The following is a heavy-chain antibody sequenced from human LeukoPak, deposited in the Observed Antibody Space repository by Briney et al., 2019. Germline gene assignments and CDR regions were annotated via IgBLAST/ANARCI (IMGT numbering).Heavy chain of an antibody. J-gene: IGHJ4*02. CDR3: ARESGSHYYGSGRPY. V-gene: IGHV4-30-4*08. CDR2: IYYSGST. Sequence: PSETLSLTCTVSGGSISSGDYYWSWIRQPPGKGLEWIGYIYYSGSTYYNPSLKSRVTISVDTSKNQFSLKLSSVTAADTAVYYCARESGSHYYGSGRPYWGQGTLVTVSS. CDR1: GGSISSGDYY. D-gene: IGHD3-10*01.